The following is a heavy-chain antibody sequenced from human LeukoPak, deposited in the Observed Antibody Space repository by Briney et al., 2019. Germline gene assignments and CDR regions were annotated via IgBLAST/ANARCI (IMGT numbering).Heavy chain of an antibody. V-gene: IGHV3-15*01. D-gene: IGHD5-12*01. Sequence: GGSLRLSCAASGFTVSNAWMSWVRQAPGKGLEWVGRVKSKADGGTTDYAAPVKGRFTVLRDDSINTVYLQMNSLKTEDTAVYYCATKPRLLSGGDVWGQGTTVTVSS. CDR2: VKSKADGGTT. CDR1: GFTVSNAW. J-gene: IGHJ6*02. CDR3: ATKPRLLSGGDV.